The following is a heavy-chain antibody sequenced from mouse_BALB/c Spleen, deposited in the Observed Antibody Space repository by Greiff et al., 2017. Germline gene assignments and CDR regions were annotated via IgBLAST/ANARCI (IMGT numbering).Heavy chain of an antibody. Sequence: EVQLQQSGTVLARPGASVKMSCKASGYTFTSYWMHWVKQRPGQGLEWIGAIYPGNSDTSYNQKFKGKAKLTAVTSTSTAYMELSSLTNEDSAVYYCTHGSSHWYFDVWGAGTTVTVSS. CDR1: GYTFTSYW. V-gene: IGHV1-5*01. D-gene: IGHD1-1*01. J-gene: IGHJ1*01. CDR3: THGSSHWYFDV. CDR2: IYPGNSDT.